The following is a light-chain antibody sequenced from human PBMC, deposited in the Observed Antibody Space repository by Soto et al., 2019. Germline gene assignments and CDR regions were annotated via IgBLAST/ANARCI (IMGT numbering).Light chain of an antibody. Sequence: EIVMTQSPATLSVSPGERATLSCRASQSVSSNFAWYQQKPGQAPRLLIYGAATRATGIPARLSGSGSGTEFPLTISSLHSEDFAVYYWQQYHNWRYTLGQGTKLEIK. CDR1: QSVSSN. J-gene: IGKJ2*01. V-gene: IGKV3-15*01. CDR3: QQYHNWRYT. CDR2: GAA.